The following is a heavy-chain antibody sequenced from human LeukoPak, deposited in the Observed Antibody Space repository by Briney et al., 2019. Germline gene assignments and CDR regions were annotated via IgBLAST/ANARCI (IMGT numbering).Heavy chain of an antibody. CDR2: IHYSGTT. J-gene: IGHJ1*01. CDR1: GGSISTYY. Sequence: PSETLSLTCTVSGGSISTYYWSWIRQPPGKGLECIGYIHYSGTTNYNPSLKSRVTISVDTSKNQFSLKLSSVTAADTAVYYCARARRGYSSGPRAEYFQRWGQGTLVTVSS. CDR3: ARARRGYSSGPRAEYFQR. D-gene: IGHD5-18*01. V-gene: IGHV4-59*01.